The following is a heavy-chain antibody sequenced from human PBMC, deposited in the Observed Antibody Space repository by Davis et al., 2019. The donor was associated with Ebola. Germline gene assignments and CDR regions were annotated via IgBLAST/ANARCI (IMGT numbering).Heavy chain of an antibody. CDR1: GLTFDSYW. J-gene: IGHJ4*03. Sequence: GGSLRLSCAASGLTFDSYWMSWVRQAPGKGLEWVANVKRDGTEKYYVDSVRGRFTISRDNSKNSLYLQMNSLRAEDTAVYYCARIIVTVGGSSGYFDYWGQGTLVTVSS. V-gene: IGHV3-7*03. D-gene: IGHD6-19*01. CDR2: VKRDGTEK. CDR3: ARIIVTVGGSSGYFDY.